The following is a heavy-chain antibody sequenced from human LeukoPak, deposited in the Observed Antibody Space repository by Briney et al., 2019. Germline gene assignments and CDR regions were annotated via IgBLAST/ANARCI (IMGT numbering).Heavy chain of an antibody. D-gene: IGHD3-3*01. V-gene: IGHV4-30-4*08. Sequence: PSETLSLTCAVSGVSITADHYYWTWIRQPPGKGLEWIGQIHNSGTTHYNPSLGRRITISFDTSKNHFSLNLNSVTAADTAIYYCARDFELLEWLSWFDSWGQGTLVTVSS. CDR1: GVSITADHYY. CDR2: IHNSGTT. J-gene: IGHJ5*01. CDR3: ARDFELLEWLSWFDS.